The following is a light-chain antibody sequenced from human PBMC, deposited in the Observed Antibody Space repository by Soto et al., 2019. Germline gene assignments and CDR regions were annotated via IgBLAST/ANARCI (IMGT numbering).Light chain of an antibody. J-gene: IGKJ3*01. Sequence: EIVLTQSPGTLSLSPGERATLSCRASQTISSAYLAWYQQKPGQAPRLLIYAASSRAAAIPDRFSGSGSGGAFTLTISRREPEDDAGYYCQQYGGQPPVTFGPGTKVDIK. CDR2: AAS. CDR3: QQYGGQPPVT. CDR1: QTISSAY. V-gene: IGKV3-20*01.